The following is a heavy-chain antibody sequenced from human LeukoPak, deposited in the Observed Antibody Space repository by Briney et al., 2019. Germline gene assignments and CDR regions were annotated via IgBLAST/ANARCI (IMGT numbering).Heavy chain of an antibody. V-gene: IGHV3-30*03. J-gene: IGHJ2*01. Sequence: GRSLRLSCAASGFTFSSYGMHWVRQAPGKGLEWVAVISYDGSNKYYADSVKGRFTISRDNAKNSLYLQMNSLRAEDTAVYYCARGFVVVAATHYWYFDLWGRGTLVTVSS. CDR3: ARGFVVVAATHYWYFDL. CDR1: GFTFSSYG. CDR2: ISYDGSNK. D-gene: IGHD2-15*01.